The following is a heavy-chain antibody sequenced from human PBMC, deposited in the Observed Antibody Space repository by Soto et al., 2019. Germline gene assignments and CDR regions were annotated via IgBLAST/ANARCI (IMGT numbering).Heavy chain of an antibody. V-gene: IGHV6-1*01. D-gene: IGHD6-13*01. CDR1: RDSVFSNSAA. J-gene: IGHJ4*02. CDR2: TYYRSKWYN. CDR3: ARAGAAAHGGFDY. Sequence: SLTCVLSRDSVFSNSAAWNWIRQSPSRALEWLGRTYYRSKWYNDYAVSVKSRITINPDTSKNQFSLQLNAVTPEDTAVYYCARAGAAAHGGFDYWGQGTLVTVSS.